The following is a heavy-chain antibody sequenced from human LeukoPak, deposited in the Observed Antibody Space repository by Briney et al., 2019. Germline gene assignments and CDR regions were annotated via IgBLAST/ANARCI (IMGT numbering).Heavy chain of an antibody. J-gene: IGHJ3*02. CDR3: ARETSMIRGVIYAFDI. CDR1: GFSFRSYS. V-gene: IGHV3-21*01. D-gene: IGHD3-10*01. Sequence: GGSLRLSCAASGFSFRSYSMNWVRQAPGKGLEWVSSISSSSSYIYYADSVKGRFTISRDNAKNSLYLQMNSLRAEDTAVYYCARETSMIRGVIYAFDIWGQGTMVTVSS. CDR2: ISSSSSYI.